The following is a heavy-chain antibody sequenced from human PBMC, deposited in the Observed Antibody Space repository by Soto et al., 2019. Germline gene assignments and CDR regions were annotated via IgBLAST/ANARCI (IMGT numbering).Heavy chain of an antibody. CDR2: IIPILGIA. J-gene: IGHJ3*02. CDR3: ARVYWIKKPGAFYI. V-gene: IGHV1-69*02. Sequence: QVQLVQSGAEVKKPGCSVKVSCKASGVTFSSYTISWVRQAPGQGLEWMGRIIPILGIANYAQKFQGRVTITADKSTSTAYVELSSLRSEDTVVYYCARVYWIKKPGAFYIWGQGTMVTVSS. D-gene: IGHD2-2*03. CDR1: GVTFSSYT.